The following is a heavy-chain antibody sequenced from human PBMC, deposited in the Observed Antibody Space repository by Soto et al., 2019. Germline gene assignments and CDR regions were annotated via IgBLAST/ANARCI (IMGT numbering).Heavy chain of an antibody. V-gene: IGHV4-34*01. J-gene: IGHJ6*04. CDR1: GGSFSGYY. Sequence: SETLSLTCAVYGGSFSGYYWSWIRQPPGKGLEWIGEINHSGSTNYNPSLKSRVTISVDTSKNQFSLKLNSVTAADTAVYYCARGPKGEVGGTWYYYAMDVWGEGTTVTVSS. CDR2: INHSGST. CDR3: ARGPKGEVGGTWYYYAMDV. D-gene: IGHD1-26*01.